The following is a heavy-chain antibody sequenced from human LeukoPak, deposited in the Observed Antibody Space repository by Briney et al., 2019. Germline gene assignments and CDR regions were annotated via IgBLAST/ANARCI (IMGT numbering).Heavy chain of an antibody. Sequence: ASVKVSCKASGYTFTNYGISLVRQAPGQGLEWMGWISGCSGNTKYAEKIQGRVTMTTDTSTSTIYTELRSLRSEDTAVYYCARDAVSTKTVGGIDYWGQGTLVTVSS. J-gene: IGHJ4*02. V-gene: IGHV1-18*01. CDR2: ISGCSGNT. CDR1: GYTFTNYG. D-gene: IGHD5/OR15-5a*01. CDR3: ARDAVSTKTVGGIDY.